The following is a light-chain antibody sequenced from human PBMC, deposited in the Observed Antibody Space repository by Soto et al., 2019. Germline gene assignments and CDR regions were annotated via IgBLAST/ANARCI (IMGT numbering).Light chain of an antibody. CDR2: DGS. CDR3: QVWDSTSDHYV. J-gene: IGLJ1*01. Sequence: SSELTQPPSLSVAPGQTARIPCGGDNIGSKSVYWYQQKPGQAPVVVVYDGSDRPSGIPERFSGSNSGTTATLTISRVEAGDEADYFCQVWDSTSDHYVYGAGTRSPS. CDR1: NIGSKS. V-gene: IGLV3-21*02.